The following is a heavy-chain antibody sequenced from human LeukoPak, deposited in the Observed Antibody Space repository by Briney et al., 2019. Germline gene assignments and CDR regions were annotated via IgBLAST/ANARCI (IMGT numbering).Heavy chain of an antibody. CDR2: IYYSGYA. V-gene: IGHV4-31*03. J-gene: IGHJ6*03. CDR1: GGSISSGGYY. Sequence: SQTLSLTRTVSGGSISSGGYYWSWIRQHPGKGLEWIAYIYYSGYAYYNPSLKSRLTMSVDTSKNQFSLKLSSVTAADTAVYYCARSRDYMDVWGEGTTVTVSS. CDR3: ARSRDYMDV.